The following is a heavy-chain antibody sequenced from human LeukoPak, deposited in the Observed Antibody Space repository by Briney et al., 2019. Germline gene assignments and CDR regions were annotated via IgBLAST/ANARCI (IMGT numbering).Heavy chain of an antibody. V-gene: IGHV3-13*01. CDR1: GFNFDLYA. CDR3: ARVQSGYYDY. J-gene: IGHJ4*02. Sequence: SGGSLRLSCAASGFNFDLYAMTWVRQATGKGLEWVSAIGTAGDTYYPGSVKGRFTISRENAKNSLYLQMNSLRAGDTAVYYCARVQSGYYDYWGQGTLVTVSS. CDR2: IGTAGDT. D-gene: IGHD3-3*01.